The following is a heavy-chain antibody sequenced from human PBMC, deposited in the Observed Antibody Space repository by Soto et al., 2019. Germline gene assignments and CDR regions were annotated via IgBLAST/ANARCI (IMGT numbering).Heavy chain of an antibody. CDR3: DRGRRGGTGKDFDT. CDR2: IYHSGST. J-gene: IGHJ5*02. D-gene: IGHD2-15*01. CDR1: VFSIVSGCYS. Sequence: TXSLTCSVSVFSIVSGCYSWGWIRQPPGKGLEWIGYIYHSGSTYYNPSLKSRVTISVDRSKNQFSLKLSSVTAADTDVSYCDRGRRGGTGKDFDTWGQGTLVTVSS. V-gene: IGHV4-30-2*01.